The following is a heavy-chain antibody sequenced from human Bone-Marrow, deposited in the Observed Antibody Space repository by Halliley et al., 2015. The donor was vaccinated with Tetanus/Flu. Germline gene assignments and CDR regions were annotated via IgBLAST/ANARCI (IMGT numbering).Heavy chain of an antibody. CDR2: MRKKADGYTT. Sequence: SLRLSCVASGFTFSDHHMDWVRQGPGKGLEWIGRMRKKADGYTTEYAASVRGRFTVSRDDSKNALFLQMNSLKAEDTAVYYCGDVRTTPIAVFGQGTMVSVSS. CDR3: GDVRTTPIAV. CDR1: GFTFSDHH. V-gene: IGHV3-72*01. J-gene: IGHJ3*01. D-gene: IGHD1-7*01.